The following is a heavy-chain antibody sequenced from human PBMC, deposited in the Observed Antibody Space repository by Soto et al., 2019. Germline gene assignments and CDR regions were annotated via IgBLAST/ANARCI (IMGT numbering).Heavy chain of an antibody. CDR3: ARDRGSGSYDWYFDL. J-gene: IGHJ2*01. CDR1: GGTFSSYA. D-gene: IGHD3-10*01. Sequence: QVQLVQSGAEVKKPGSSVKVSCKASGGTFSSYAISWVRQAPGQGLEWMGGIIPIFGTANYAQKFQGRVTITADESTSTAYMELSSLRSEDTTVYYCARDRGSGSYDWYFDLWGRGTLVTVSS. CDR2: IIPIFGTA. V-gene: IGHV1-69*01.